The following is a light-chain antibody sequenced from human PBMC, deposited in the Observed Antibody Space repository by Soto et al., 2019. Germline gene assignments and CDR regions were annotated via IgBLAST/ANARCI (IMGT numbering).Light chain of an antibody. J-gene: IGKJ4*01. CDR1: QSVSSK. CDR3: QQYNNWPPLT. CDR2: GAS. V-gene: IGKV3-15*01. Sequence: EIVMTQSPATLSVSPGERATLSCRASQSVSSKLAWYQQKPGQAPRLLIYGASTRATGIPARFSGSGSGTESTLTISSLQSEDFAVYYCQQYNNWPPLTFGGGTKVEIK.